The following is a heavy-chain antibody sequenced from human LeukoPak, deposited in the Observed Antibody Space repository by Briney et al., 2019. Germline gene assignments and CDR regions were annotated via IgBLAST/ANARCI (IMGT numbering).Heavy chain of an antibody. Sequence: QPGGSLRLSCAASGFTVSSSYMNWVRQAPGKGLEWVSVIYSGGSTYCADSVKGRFTISRDNSKNTLYLQMNSLRAEDTAVYYCARDPGITMVRGVIPNYYMDVWGKGTTVTVSS. CDR1: GFTVSSSY. D-gene: IGHD3-10*01. J-gene: IGHJ6*03. CDR2: IYSGGST. CDR3: ARDPGITMVRGVIPNYYMDV. V-gene: IGHV3-66*02.